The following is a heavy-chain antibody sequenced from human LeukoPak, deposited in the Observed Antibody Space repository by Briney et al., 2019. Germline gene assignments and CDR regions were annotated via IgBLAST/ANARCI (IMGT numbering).Heavy chain of an antibody. D-gene: IGHD4-11*01. CDR1: GGSISSYY. Sequence: PSETLSLTCTLSGGSISSYYWSWIRQPPGKGLEWIGYIYYSGSTNYNPSLKSRVTISVDTSKNQFSLKLSSVTAADTAVYYCARCVTTDYYYYMDVWGKGTTVTVSS. CDR3: ARCVTTDYYYYMDV. CDR2: IYYSGST. J-gene: IGHJ6*03. V-gene: IGHV4-59*01.